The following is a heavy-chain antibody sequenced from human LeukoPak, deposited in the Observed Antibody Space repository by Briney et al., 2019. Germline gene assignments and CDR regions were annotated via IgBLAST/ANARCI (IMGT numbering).Heavy chain of an antibody. J-gene: IGHJ4*02. CDR3: ARDSGNSFDY. V-gene: IGHV3-48*02. CDR1: GFTFSTYS. CDR2: ISDSGAAM. Sequence: GGSLRLSRAASGFTFSTYSMNWVRQAPGKGLQWVSYISDSGAAMYYADSVKGRFTISRDNAKNSLYLQMNSLRDGDTAVYYCARDSGNSFDYWGQGTLVTVSS.